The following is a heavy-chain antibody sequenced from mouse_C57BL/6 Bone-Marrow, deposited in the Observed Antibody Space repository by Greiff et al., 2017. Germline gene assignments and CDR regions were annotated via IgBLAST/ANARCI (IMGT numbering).Heavy chain of an antibody. CDR2: INPEDGGT. V-gene: IGHV14-4*01. J-gene: IGHJ3*01. CDR3: TTSDDYGRRRWFAY. D-gene: IGHD1-1*01. Sequence: EVQLQQSGAELVRPGASVKLSCTASGFTIKDDYMPWVKQRPEQGLEWIGWINPEDGGTDYASKFQGQATITEDTSSNTAYLQLSSLTSADTADYDCTTSDDYGRRRWFAYWGQGTLVTVSA. CDR1: GFTIKDDY.